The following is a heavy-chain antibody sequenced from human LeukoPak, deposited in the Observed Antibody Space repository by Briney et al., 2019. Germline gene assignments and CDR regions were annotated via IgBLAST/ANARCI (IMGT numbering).Heavy chain of an antibody. CDR2: LSYSGTT. Sequence: SETLSLTCTVSGAPITTYYWSWIRQPPGKGLEWIGSLSYSGTTNYNPSLKSRVTISLDTSKKQFSLSLKSVTAADTAVYFCARLSPSAAGHFWGRGTLVTVSS. V-gene: IGHV4-59*01. J-gene: IGHJ4*02. CDR1: GAPITTYY. CDR3: ARLSPSAAGHF. D-gene: IGHD6-13*01.